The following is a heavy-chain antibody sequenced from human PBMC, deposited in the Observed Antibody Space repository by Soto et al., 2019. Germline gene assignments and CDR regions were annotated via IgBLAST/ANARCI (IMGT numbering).Heavy chain of an antibody. CDR2: IYYSGST. D-gene: IGHD3-9*01. Sequence: PSDTLSLTCTVSGGSISSYYWSWIRQPPGKGLEWIGYIYYSGSTNYNPSLKSRVTISVDTSKNQFSLKLSSVTAADTAVYYCARHARYYDILTGYSTLSWFDPWGQGTLVTVSS. CDR3: ARHARYYDILTGYSTLSWFDP. J-gene: IGHJ5*02. CDR1: GGSISSYY. V-gene: IGHV4-59*08.